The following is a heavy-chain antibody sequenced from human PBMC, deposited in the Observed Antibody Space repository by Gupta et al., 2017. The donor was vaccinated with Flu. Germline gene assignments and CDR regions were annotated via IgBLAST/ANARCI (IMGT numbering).Heavy chain of an antibody. J-gene: IGHJ6*03. D-gene: IGHD7-27*01. CDR3: ARAYWGYYMDV. CDR2: IYYSGST. Sequence: SWIRQPPGKGLEWIGYIYYSGSTYYNPSLKSRVTISVDTSKNQFSLKLSSVTAADTAVYYCARAYWGYYMDVWGKGTTVTGSS. V-gene: IGHV4-30-4*01.